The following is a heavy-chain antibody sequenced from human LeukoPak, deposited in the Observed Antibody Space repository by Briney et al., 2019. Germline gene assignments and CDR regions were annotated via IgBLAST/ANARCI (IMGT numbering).Heavy chain of an antibody. V-gene: IGHV3-53*05. CDR2: LYSGGSA. J-gene: IGHJ4*02. CDR3: ARGGGAGFEY. Sequence: AGGSLRLSCAASGFSVSTRYMNWVRQAPGKGLEWVPVLYSGGSAYYADSVKGRFTISRDNSANILYLQMNSLTINDTAVYYCARGGGAGFEYWGQGTLVTVSS. CDR1: GFSVSTRY.